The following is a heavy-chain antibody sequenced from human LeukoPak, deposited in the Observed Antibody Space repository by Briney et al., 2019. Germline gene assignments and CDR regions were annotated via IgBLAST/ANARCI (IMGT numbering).Heavy chain of an antibody. CDR3: ASIYYDSSGPFDY. CDR2: LYSGGST. J-gene: IGHJ4*02. V-gene: IGHV3-66*01. D-gene: IGHD3-22*01. CDR1: GFTDSSNY. Sequence: PGGSLRLSCAASGFTDSSNYMIWLRQAPGKGLEWFSVLYSGGSTYYADSVKGRFTISRDNSKNTLSLQMNSLRAEDTAVYYCASIYYDSSGPFDYWGQGTLVTVSS.